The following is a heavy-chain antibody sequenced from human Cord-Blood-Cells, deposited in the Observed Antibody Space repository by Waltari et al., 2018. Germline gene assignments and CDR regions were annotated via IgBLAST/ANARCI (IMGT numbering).Heavy chain of an antibody. Sequence: ASGFTFSGSAMHWVRQASGKGLECVGRIRSKANSYATAYAASVKGRFTISRDDSKNTAYLQMNSLKTEDTAVYYCTRRRESYSGSYYYYYGMDVWGQGTTVTVSS. CDR2: IRSKANSYAT. J-gene: IGHJ6*02. CDR3: TRRRESYSGSYYYYYGMDV. V-gene: IGHV3-73*01. CDR1: GFTFSGSA. D-gene: IGHD1-26*01.